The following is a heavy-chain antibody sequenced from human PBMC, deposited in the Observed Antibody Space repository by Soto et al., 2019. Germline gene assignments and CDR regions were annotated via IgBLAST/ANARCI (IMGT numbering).Heavy chain of an antibody. Sequence: GGSLRLSCAASGFTFSSYAMSWVRQAPGKGLEWVSAISGSGGSTYYADSVKGRFTISRDNAKNSLYLQMNSLRAEDTALYYCARERSDYRPDYWGQGTLVTVSS. D-gene: IGHD4-17*01. V-gene: IGHV3-23*01. CDR3: ARERSDYRPDY. CDR2: ISGSGGST. J-gene: IGHJ4*02. CDR1: GFTFSSYA.